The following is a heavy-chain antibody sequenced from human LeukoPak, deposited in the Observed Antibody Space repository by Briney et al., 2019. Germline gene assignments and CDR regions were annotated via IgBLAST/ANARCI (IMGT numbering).Heavy chain of an antibody. D-gene: IGHD3-22*01. V-gene: IGHV5-51*01. J-gene: IGHJ3*02. CDR3: ARRIDSSGYYHHDAFDI. Sequence: GESLKISCKGSGYSFTSYWIGWVRQMPWTGLEWMGIIYPGDSDTRYSPSFQGQVTISADKSISTAYLQWSSLKASNTAMYYCARRIDSSGYYHHDAFDIWGQGTMVTVSS. CDR2: IYPGDSDT. CDR1: GYSFTSYW.